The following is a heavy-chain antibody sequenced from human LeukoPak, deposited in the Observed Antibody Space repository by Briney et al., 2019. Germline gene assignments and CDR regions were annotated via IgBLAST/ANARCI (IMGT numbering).Heavy chain of an antibody. J-gene: IGHJ4*02. D-gene: IGHD1-1*01. CDR1: GGSISSSSYY. CDR2: IHYSGTT. Sequence: SETLSLTCTVSGGSISSSSYYWGWIRQPPGEGLEWIGTIHYSGTTYYDPSLGSRVTISLDASKNQFSLKLTSVTAADTAVYYCARRSTKENGFDFWGQGTLVTVSS. V-gene: IGHV4-39*01. CDR3: ARRSTKENGFDF.